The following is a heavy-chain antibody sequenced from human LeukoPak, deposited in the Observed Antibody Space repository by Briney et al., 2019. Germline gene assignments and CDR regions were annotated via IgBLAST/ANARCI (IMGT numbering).Heavy chain of an antibody. J-gene: IGHJ5*02. CDR2: VKQDGSEK. CDR3: ARAVGSSSWYPSSFDP. V-gene: IGHV3-7*01. Sequence: GGSLRLSCAASGFTFSSYWMSWVRQAPGKGLEWVANVKQDGSEKYYVDSVKGRFTISRDNAKNSLYLQMNSLRAEDTAVYYCARAVGSSSWYPSSFDPWGQGTLVTVSS. CDR1: GFTFSSYW. D-gene: IGHD6-13*01.